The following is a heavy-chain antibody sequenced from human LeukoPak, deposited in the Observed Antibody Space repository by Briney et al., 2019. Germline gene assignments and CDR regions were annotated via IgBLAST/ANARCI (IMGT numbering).Heavy chain of an antibody. V-gene: IGHV3-74*01. CDR2: INSDGSST. CDR1: GFTFSSYW. CDR3: AKATLQYSSGWYDFDY. D-gene: IGHD6-19*01. Sequence: SGGSLRLSCAASGFTFSSYWMHWVRQAPGKGLVWVSRINSDGSSTSYADSVKGRFTISRDNAKNTLYLQMNSLRAEDTAVYYCAKATLQYSSGWYDFDYWGQGTLVTVSS. J-gene: IGHJ4*02.